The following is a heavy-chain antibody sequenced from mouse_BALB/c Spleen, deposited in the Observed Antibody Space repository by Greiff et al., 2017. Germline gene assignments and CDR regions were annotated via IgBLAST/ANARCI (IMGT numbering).Heavy chain of an antibody. CDR3: ARESTTATWFAY. CDR2: VNPNNGGT. Sequence: VQLQQSGPDLVKPGASVEISCKASGYSFTGYYMHWVKQSHGKSLEWIGRVNPNNGGTSYNQKFKGKAILTVDKSSSTAYMELRSLTSEDSAVYYCARESTTATWFAYWGQGTLVTVSA. V-gene: IGHV1-26*01. CDR1: GYSFTGYY. D-gene: IGHD1-2*01. J-gene: IGHJ3*01.